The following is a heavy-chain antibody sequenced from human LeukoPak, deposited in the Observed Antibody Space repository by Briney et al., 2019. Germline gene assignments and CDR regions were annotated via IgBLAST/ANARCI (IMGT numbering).Heavy chain of an antibody. V-gene: IGHV4-34*01. CDR1: GGSFSGYY. CDR3: ARGGVKADY. CDR2: INHSGST. D-gene: IGHD3-16*01. Sequence: SETLSLTCAVYGGSFSGYYWSWIRQPPGKGLEWIGEINHSGSTNYNPSLKSRVTISVDTSKNQFSLKLSSVTASDTAVYYCARGGVKADYWGQGTLVTVSS. J-gene: IGHJ4*02.